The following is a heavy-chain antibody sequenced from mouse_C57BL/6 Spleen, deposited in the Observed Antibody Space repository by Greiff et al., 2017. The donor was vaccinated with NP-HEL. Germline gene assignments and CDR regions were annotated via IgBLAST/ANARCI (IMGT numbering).Heavy chain of an antibody. J-gene: IGHJ4*01. CDR1: GYSIPSGYY. D-gene: IGHD2-5*01. Sequence: VQLQESGPGLVKPSQSLSLTCSVTGYSIPSGYYWNWIRQFPGNQLEWMGYISYDGSNNYNTSLKNRISLTRDTSKNQFVLKLNSVTTEDTATYYCARDYSNSYYYAMDHWGQGTSVTVSS. CDR3: ARDYSNSYYYAMDH. CDR2: ISYDGSN. V-gene: IGHV3-6*01.